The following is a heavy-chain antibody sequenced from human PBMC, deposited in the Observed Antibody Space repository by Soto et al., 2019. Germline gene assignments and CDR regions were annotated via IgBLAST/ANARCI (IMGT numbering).Heavy chain of an antibody. Sequence: PSQTLSLTCAISGDSVSSNSATWSWIRQSPSRGLEWLGRTYYRSRWYNDYAPPVKSRITINPDTSKNHFFLQLSSVTPEDTAVYYCARERGFLSEAFDIWGRGTVVTVSS. V-gene: IGHV6-1*01. CDR3: ARERGFLSEAFDI. D-gene: IGHD3-10*01. CDR2: TYYRSRWYN. CDR1: GDSVSSNSAT. J-gene: IGHJ3*02.